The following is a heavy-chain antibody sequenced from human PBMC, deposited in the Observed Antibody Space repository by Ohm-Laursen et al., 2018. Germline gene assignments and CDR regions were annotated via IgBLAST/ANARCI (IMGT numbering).Heavy chain of an antibody. D-gene: IGHD5-18*01. Sequence: GSLRLSCAASGFTFSDYYMSWIRQAPGKGLEWVSYISSSGSTIYYADSVKGRFTISRDNAKNSLYLQMNSLRAEDTAVYYCASRIQLKPPYYYYYGMDVWGQGTTVTVSS. CDR3: ASRIQLKPPYYYYYGMDV. V-gene: IGHV3-11*01. CDR1: GFTFSDYY. CDR2: ISSSGSTI. J-gene: IGHJ6*02.